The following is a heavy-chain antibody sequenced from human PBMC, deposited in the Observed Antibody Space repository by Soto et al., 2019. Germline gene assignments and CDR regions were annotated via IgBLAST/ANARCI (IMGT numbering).Heavy chain of an antibody. CDR2: IYYSGST. CDR3: AKMNAGATYSDYYGMDV. D-gene: IGHD2-15*01. J-gene: IGHJ6*02. Sequence: SETLSLTCTVSGGSISSYCWSWIRQPPGKGLEWIGYIYYSGSTNYNPSLKSRVTISVDTSKNQFSLKLSSVTAADTAVYYCAKMNAGATYSDYYGMDVWGQGTTVTVSS. V-gene: IGHV4-59*01. CDR1: GGSISSYC.